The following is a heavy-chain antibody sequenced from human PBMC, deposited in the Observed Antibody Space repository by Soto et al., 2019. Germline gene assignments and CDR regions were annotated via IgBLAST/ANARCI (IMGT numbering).Heavy chain of an antibody. CDR1: GASISSGDYY. Sequence: QVQLQESGPGLVKPSETLSLTCTVSGASISSGDYYWSWIRQSPGKGLQWNGYIFHSGETYYTPSLESRLSTSIDASKNLFSLNLNSVTAADTAVYSCARSHDVWGAFDVWGPGTVVTVSS. J-gene: IGHJ3*01. CDR3: ARSHDVWGAFDV. V-gene: IGHV4-30-4*08. D-gene: IGHD7-27*01. CDR2: IFHSGET.